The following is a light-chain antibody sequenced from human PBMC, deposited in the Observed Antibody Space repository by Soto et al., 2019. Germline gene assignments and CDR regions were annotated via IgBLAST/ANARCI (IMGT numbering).Light chain of an antibody. V-gene: IGLV2-23*01. CDR2: EGS. J-gene: IGLJ2*01. CDR3: SSYAGSSTHGV. CDR1: SSDVGSYNL. Sequence: QSALTQPASVSGSPGQSITISCTGISSDVGSYNLVSWYQQHPGKATKVMIYEGSKRPSGVYNRFSGSRPGNTASLTISGLQAEDEAHYYCSSYAGSSTHGVFGGGTKLTVL.